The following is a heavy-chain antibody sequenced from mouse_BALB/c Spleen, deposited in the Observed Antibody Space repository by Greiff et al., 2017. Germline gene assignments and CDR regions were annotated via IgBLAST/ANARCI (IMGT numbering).Heavy chain of an antibody. Sequence: VQLQQSGAELVKPGASVKLSCTASGFNIKDTYMHWVKQRPEQGLEWIGRIDPANGNTKYDPKFQGKATITADTSSNTAYLQLSSLTSEDTAVYYCARTYYGSSSPFDYWGQGTTLTVSS. V-gene: IGHV14-3*02. CDR2: IDPANGNT. CDR1: GFNIKDTY. J-gene: IGHJ2*01. CDR3: ARTYYGSSSPFDY. D-gene: IGHD1-1*01.